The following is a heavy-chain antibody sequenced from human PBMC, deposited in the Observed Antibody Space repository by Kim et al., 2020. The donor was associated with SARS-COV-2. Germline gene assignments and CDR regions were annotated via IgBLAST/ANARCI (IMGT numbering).Heavy chain of an antibody. Sequence: GGSLRLSCAASGFTFSTYWMHWVRQAPGKGLVWVSRISSDGSSTSYADSVKGRVTISRDNAKNTLYLQMNSLRAEDTAAYDYAGGGHSRAYGMDVLGQG. V-gene: IGHV3-74*01. D-gene: IGHD4-4*01. CDR2: ISSDGSST. CDR1: GFTFSTYW. J-gene: IGHJ6*02. CDR3: AGGGHSRAYGMDV.